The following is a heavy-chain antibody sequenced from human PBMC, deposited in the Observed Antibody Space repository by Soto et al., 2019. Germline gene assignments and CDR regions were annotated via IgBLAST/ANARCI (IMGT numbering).Heavy chain of an antibody. D-gene: IGHD6-19*01. V-gene: IGHV1-18*01. Sequence: AASVKVSCKASGYTFTSYGISWVRQAPGQGLEWMGWISAYNGNTNYAQKLQGRATMTTDTSTSTAYMELRSLRSDDTAVYYCARDWNPYSSGWYTAYWGQGTLVTVSS. J-gene: IGHJ4*02. CDR1: GYTFTSYG. CDR2: ISAYNGNT. CDR3: ARDWNPYSSGWYTAY.